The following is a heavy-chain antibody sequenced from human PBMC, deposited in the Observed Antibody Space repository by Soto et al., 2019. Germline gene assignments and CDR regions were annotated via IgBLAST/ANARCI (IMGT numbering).Heavy chain of an antibody. J-gene: IGHJ6*02. D-gene: IGHD3-10*01. V-gene: IGHV1-69*13. Sequence: SVKVSCKASGGTFSSYAISWVRQAPGQGLEWMGGIIPIFGTANYAQKFQGRVTITADESTSTAYMELSSLRSEDTAVYYCARGEGGSGSYSYYGMDVWGQGTTVTVSS. CDR1: GGTFSSYA. CDR3: ARGEGGSGSYSYYGMDV. CDR2: IIPIFGTA.